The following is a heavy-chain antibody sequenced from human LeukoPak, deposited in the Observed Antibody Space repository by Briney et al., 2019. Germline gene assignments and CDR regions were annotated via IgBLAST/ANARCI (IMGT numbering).Heavy chain of an antibody. CDR3: AKDLNYYDSSGPNWFDP. CDR2: IWYDGSNK. V-gene: IGHV3-33*06. D-gene: IGHD3-22*01. J-gene: IGHJ5*02. CDR1: GSTFSSYG. Sequence: PGGSLRLSCAASGSTFSSYGMHWVRQAPGKGLEWVAVIWYDGSNKYYADSVKGRFTISRDNSKNTLYLQMNSLRADDTAVYYCAKDLNYYDSSGPNWFDPWGQGTLVTVSS.